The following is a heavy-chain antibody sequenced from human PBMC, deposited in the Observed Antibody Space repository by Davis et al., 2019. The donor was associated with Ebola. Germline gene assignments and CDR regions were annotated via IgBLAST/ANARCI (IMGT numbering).Heavy chain of an antibody. CDR2: ISSSSSTI. D-gene: IGHD3-3*01. Sequence: GESLKISCAASGFTFSSYSMNWVRQAPGKGLEWVSYISSSSSTIYYAGSVKGRFTISRDNAKNSLYLQMNSLRDEDTAVYYCARTDDFWSGALNYYYYYGMDVWGQGTTVTVSS. CDR3: ARTDDFWSGALNYYYYYGMDV. CDR1: GFTFSSYS. V-gene: IGHV3-48*02. J-gene: IGHJ6*02.